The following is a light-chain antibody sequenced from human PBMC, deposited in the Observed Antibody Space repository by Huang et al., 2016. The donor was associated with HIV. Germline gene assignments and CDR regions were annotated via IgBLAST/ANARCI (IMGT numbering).Light chain of an antibody. V-gene: IGKV1-39*01. CDR2: TAS. CDR1: QNITQS. J-gene: IGKJ1*01. CDR3: QQSFSVPRT. Sequence: DIQMTQSPPSLSASVVDRVTFTCRANQNITQSLNWYQQKPGKAPKLLIYTASTLESGVPSRFSGGGSGSRFTLNIGNLQPEDFATYYCQQSFSVPRTFG.